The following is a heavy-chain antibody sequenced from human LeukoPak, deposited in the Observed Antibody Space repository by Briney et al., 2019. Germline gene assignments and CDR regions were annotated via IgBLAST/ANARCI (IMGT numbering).Heavy chain of an antibody. CDR3: AREAIAAAGINWFDP. V-gene: IGHV3-21*01. CDR1: GFTFSSYS. CDR2: ISSSSSYI. Sequence: SGGSLRLSCAASGFTFSSYSMNWVRQAPGKGLEWVSSISSSSSYIYYADSVKGRFTISRDNAKNSLYLQMNSLRAEDTAVYYCAREAIAAAGINWFDPWGQGTLVTVSS. D-gene: IGHD6-13*01. J-gene: IGHJ5*02.